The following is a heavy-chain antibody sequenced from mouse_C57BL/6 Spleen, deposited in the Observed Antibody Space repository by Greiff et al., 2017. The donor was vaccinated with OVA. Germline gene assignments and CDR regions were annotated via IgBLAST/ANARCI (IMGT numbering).Heavy chain of an antibody. CDR3: ARVGGYDVENFDY. CDR1: GYTFTSYW. J-gene: IGHJ2*01. CDR2: IDPSDSYT. V-gene: IGHV1-69*01. Sequence: VQLQQPGAELVMPGASVKLSCKASGYTFTSYWMHWVKQRPGQGLEWIGEIDPSDSYTNYNQKFKGQSILTVDKSSSTAYMQLSSLTSEDSAVYDCARVGGYDVENFDYWGQGTTLTVSS. D-gene: IGHD2-2*01.